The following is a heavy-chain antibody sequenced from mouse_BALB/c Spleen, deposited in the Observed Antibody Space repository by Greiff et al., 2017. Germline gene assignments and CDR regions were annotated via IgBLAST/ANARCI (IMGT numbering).Heavy chain of an antibody. D-gene: IGHD2-14*01. CDR2: ISTYYGNT. CDR1: GYTFTDYA. V-gene: IGHV1-67*01. J-gene: IGHJ3*01. Sequence: VQLQQSGPELVRPGVSVKISCKGSGYTFTDYAMHWVKQSHAKSLEWIGVISTYYGNTNYNQKFKGKATMTVDKSSSTAYMELARLTSEDSAIYYCAMYYRSAGFAYWGQGTLVTVSA. CDR3: AMYYRSAGFAY.